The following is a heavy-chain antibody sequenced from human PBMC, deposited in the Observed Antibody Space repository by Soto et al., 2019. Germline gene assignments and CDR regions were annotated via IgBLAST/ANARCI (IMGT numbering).Heavy chain of an antibody. CDR1: GVSISGYY. D-gene: IGHD1-1*01. J-gene: IGHJ4*02. V-gene: IGHV4-59*01. Sequence: PSETLSLTCTVSGVSISGYYWTWIRQPPGKGLEWIAYISYSGSTKYNPSLKSPVTISLDTSKNQFSLTLTSVTAADTAVYYCARRQTGTPGSFFDYWGQGTLVTVSS. CDR3: ARRQTGTPGSFFDY. CDR2: ISYSGST.